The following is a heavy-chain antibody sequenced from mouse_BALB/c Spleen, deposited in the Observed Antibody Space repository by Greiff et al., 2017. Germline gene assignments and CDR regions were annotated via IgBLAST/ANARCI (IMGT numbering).Heavy chain of an antibody. Sequence: QVHVKQPGAELVRPGASVKLSCKASGYTFTSYWINWVKQRPGQGLEWIGNIYPSDSYTNYNQKFKDKATLTVDKSSSTAYMQLSSPTSEDSAVYYCTRWLLRYAMDYWGQGTSVTVSS. J-gene: IGHJ4*01. CDR1: GYTFTSYW. CDR3: TRWLLRYAMDY. V-gene: IGHV1-69*02. CDR2: IYPSDSYT. D-gene: IGHD2-3*01.